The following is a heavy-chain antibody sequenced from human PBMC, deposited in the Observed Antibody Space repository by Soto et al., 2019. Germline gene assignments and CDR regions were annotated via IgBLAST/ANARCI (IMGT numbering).Heavy chain of an antibody. CDR1: GLTHSIYH. CDR3: TRDRPGPQHYFDY. D-gene: IGHD6-6*01. CDR2: IYTAGSA. V-gene: IGHV3-66*01. Sequence: GPLTHPCPPRGLTHSIYHTHSVRRAPGKGLEWVSVIYTAGSADFADSVKGRFSISRDDSKNTLYLQMNSLRAEDTAMYYCTRDRPGPQHYFDYWGQGNMVTVSS. J-gene: IGHJ4*02.